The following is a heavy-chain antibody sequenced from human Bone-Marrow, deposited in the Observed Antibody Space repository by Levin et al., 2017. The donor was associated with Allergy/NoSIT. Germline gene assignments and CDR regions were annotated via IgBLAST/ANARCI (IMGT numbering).Heavy chain of an antibody. CDR3: ARDLLRLVVPDTPPGGYFDP. Sequence: ASVKVSCKALGYTFTSYFIHWVRQAPGQGLEWMGRINPSSGKAHNVQTLEGRVTMTRDTSTNTLYLELSGLRSEDTAVYYCARDLLRLVVPDTPPGGYFDPWGQGTLVTVSS. V-gene: IGHV1-46*04. CDR2: INPSSGKA. J-gene: IGHJ5*02. D-gene: IGHD2-21*02. CDR1: GYTFTSYF.